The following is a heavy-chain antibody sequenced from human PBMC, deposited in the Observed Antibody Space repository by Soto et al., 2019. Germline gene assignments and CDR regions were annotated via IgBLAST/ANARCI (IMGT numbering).Heavy chain of an antibody. CDR2: ISTHNGNT. V-gene: IGHV1-18*01. Sequence: QVQLVQSGGEVKKPGASVKVSRKASGYTFSSYGVSWVRQAPGQGLEWMGWISTHNGNTNYAQKLQGRVTMTTDTSTSTAYMEVRGLRYDDTAVYYCARLFRGSYFDYWGQGTLVTVSS. J-gene: IGHJ4*02. CDR3: ARLFRGSYFDY. CDR1: GYTFSSYG. D-gene: IGHD1-26*01.